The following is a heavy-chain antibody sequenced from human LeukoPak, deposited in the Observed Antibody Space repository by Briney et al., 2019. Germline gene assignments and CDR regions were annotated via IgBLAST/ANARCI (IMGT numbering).Heavy chain of an antibody. CDR1: GASIRSHY. J-gene: IGHJ3*02. D-gene: IGHD6-19*01. CDR2: INHSGST. V-gene: IGHV4-34*01. Sequence: SETLSLTCTVSGASIRSHYWSWIRQPPGKGLEWIGEINHSGSTNYNPSLKSRVTISVDTSKNQFSLKLSSVTAADTAVYYCASRYSSGWYGSVAFDIWGQGTMVTVSS. CDR3: ASRYSSGWYGSVAFDI.